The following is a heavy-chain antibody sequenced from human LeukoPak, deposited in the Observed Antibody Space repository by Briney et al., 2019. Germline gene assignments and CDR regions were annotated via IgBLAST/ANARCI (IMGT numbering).Heavy chain of an antibody. CDR2: INHSGST. CDR3: ARAWSAAAFDI. J-gene: IGHJ3*02. D-gene: IGHD2-8*02. CDR1: GGSFSGYY. Sequence: PSETLSLTCAVYGGSFSGYYWSWIRQPPGKGLEWIGEINHSGSTNYNPSLKSRVTISVDTSKNQFSLKLSSVTAADTAVYYCARAWSAAAFDIWGQGTMVTVSS. V-gene: IGHV4-34*01.